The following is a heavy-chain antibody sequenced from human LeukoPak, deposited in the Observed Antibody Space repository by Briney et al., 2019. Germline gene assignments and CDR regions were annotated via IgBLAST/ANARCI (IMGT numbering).Heavy chain of an antibody. CDR2: IYYSGST. CDR1: GGSISSYY. CDR3: ARLSFFRGSYVFDY. J-gene: IGHJ4*02. D-gene: IGHD1-26*01. V-gene: IGHV4-59*01. Sequence: SETLSLTCTVSGGSISSYYWSWIRQPPGKGLECIGYIYYSGSTNYNPSLKSRVTISVDTSKNQFSLKLSSVTAADTAVYYCARLSFFRGSYVFDYWGQGTLVTVSS.